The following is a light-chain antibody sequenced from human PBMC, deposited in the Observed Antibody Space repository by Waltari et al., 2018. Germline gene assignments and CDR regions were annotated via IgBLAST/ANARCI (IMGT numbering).Light chain of an antibody. CDR2: GAS. CDR3: QHYGASPLT. CDR1: QSVNTNY. V-gene: IGKV3-20*01. Sequence: EVLLTQSPGTLSLSPGERATLSCRASQSVNTNYLAWYQKKPGQAPRLLIYGASSGATSIPDRFSGSGSGTDFSLTISRVEPEDFSVYYCQHYGASPLTFGGGTTVEIK. J-gene: IGKJ4*01.